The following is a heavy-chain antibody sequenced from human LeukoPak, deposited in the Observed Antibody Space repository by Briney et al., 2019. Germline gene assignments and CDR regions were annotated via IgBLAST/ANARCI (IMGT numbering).Heavy chain of an antibody. V-gene: IGHV3-21*01. J-gene: IGHJ5*02. CDR1: GFTFSGYS. CDR2: ISSGSSFI. Sequence: GGSLRLSCSAYGFTFSGYSMNWVRQAPGKGLEWVSSISSGSSFIYYADSVKGRFTVSRDNAKNSLYLQMNSLRAEDTAVYYCARDQGGERCFDPWGQGTLVTVSS. D-gene: IGHD1-26*01. CDR3: ARDQGGERCFDP.